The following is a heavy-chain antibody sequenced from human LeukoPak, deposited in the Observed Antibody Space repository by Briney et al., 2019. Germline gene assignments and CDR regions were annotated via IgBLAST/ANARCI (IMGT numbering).Heavy chain of an antibody. CDR1: GGSISSYY. CDR2: INTSGST. Sequence: SETLPLTCTVSGGSISSYYWTWIRQSAGKGLEWIGRINTSGSTNYNPSLRSRVTMSVNTSKNQFSLNLTSVTAADTAVYSCAREGGDPRWLDPWGQGTLVTVSS. V-gene: IGHV4-4*07. CDR3: AREGGDPRWLDP. D-gene: IGHD6-25*01. J-gene: IGHJ5*02.